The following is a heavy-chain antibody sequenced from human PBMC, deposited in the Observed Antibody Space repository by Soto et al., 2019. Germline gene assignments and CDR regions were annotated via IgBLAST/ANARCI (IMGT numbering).Heavy chain of an antibody. CDR3: ARNQHSKSYYYYGMDV. CDR1: GGTFSSYA. Sequence: QVQLVQSGAEVKKPGSSVKVSCKASGGTFSSYAISWVRQAPGQGLEWMGGIIPIFGTANYAQKFQGRVTIIADKSTSTAYMELSSLRSEDTAVYYCARNQHSKSYYYYGMDVWGRGTTVTVSS. CDR2: IIPIFGTA. D-gene: IGHD4-4*01. V-gene: IGHV1-69*06. J-gene: IGHJ6*02.